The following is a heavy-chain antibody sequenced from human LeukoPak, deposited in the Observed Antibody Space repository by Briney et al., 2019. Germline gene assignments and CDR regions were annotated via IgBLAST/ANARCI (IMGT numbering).Heavy chain of an antibody. CDR2: IIPIFGTA. V-gene: IGHV1-69*06. CDR3: ARVYADPDYYFDY. J-gene: IGHJ4*02. CDR1: GGTFRSFG. D-gene: IGHD2-8*01. Sequence: ASVKVSCKASGGTFRSFGISWVRQAPGQGLEWMGGIIPIFGTAHYAQKFQGRVTVTADKSTNTAYMELSRLRSEGTAVYYCARVYADPDYYFDYWGQGTLVTVSS.